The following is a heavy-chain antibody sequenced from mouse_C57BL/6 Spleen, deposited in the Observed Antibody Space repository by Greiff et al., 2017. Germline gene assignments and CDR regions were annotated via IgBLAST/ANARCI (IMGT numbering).Heavy chain of an antibody. Sequence: QVQLQQSGAELAKPGASVKLSCKASGYTFTSYWMHWVKPRPGQGLEWIGYINPSSGYTKSTQKFKDKATLTADKSSCTGAMKLRSLAYEDSAVYYCARNTAQATWDYWGQGTTLTVSS. V-gene: IGHV1-7*01. D-gene: IGHD3-2*02. CDR1: GYTFTSYW. J-gene: IGHJ2*01. CDR2: INPSSGYT. CDR3: ARNTAQATWDY.